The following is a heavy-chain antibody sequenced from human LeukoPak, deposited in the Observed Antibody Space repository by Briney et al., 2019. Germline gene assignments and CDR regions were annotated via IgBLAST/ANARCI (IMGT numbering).Heavy chain of an antibody. CDR3: GSDGVSGPRIAAACARWFDT. D-gene: IGHD6-13*01. CDR1: GGSTSSSTYY. CDR2: IYYSGST. Sequence: SETLSLTCTVSGGSTSSSTYYWGWIRQPPGKGLEWIGRIYYSGSTYYNLSLKSRVTISVDTSKKRFALKLNAVTGADSAVYYYGSDGVSGPRIAAACARWFDTWGQGTLVTVSS. V-gene: IGHV4-39*01. J-gene: IGHJ5*02.